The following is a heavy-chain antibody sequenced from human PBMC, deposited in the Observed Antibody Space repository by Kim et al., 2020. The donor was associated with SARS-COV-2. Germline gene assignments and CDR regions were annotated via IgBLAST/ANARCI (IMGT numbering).Heavy chain of an antibody. Sequence: GVTTNYADSVNGRFTISRDNSNNRLHLQMSSLRVEDTAIYYCAKALYGGHDYWGQGTLVTVSS. CDR3: AKALYGGHDY. CDR2: GVTT. J-gene: IGHJ4*02. D-gene: IGHD4-17*01. V-gene: IGHV3-23*01.